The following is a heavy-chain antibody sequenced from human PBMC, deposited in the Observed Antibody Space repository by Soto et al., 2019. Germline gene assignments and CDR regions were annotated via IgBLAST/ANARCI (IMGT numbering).Heavy chain of an antibody. CDR2: ISYDGSNK. Sequence: PGGSLRLSCAASGFTFSSYGMHWVRQAPGKGLEWVAVISYDGSNKYYADSVKGRFTISRDNSKNTLYLQMNSLRAEDTAVYYCAKDYYYDSSVSIDYWGQGTLVTVSS. V-gene: IGHV3-30*18. CDR3: AKDYYYDSSVSIDY. D-gene: IGHD3-22*01. CDR1: GFTFSSYG. J-gene: IGHJ4*02.